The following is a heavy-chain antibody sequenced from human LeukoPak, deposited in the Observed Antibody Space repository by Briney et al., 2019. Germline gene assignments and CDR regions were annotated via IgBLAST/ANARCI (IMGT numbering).Heavy chain of an antibody. V-gene: IGHV3-66*01. CDR2: VYSGGLT. J-gene: IGHJ6*02. CDR3: VRDRWPGLGDF. Sequence: GGSLRLSCAASGFTVSDNYMSWVRQAPGKGLEWVSTVYSGGLTYYADPVKGRFTVSRDNSKNTLYLQMSSLRAEDTAVYYCVRDRWPGLGDFWGQGTTVTVSS. D-gene: IGHD6-19*01. CDR1: GFTVSDNY.